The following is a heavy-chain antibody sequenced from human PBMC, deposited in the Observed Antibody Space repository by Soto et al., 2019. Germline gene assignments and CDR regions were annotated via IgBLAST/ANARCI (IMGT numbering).Heavy chain of an antibody. CDR3: ARSEYGDIYYYYGMDV. D-gene: IGHD4-17*01. CDR1: GGTFSSYA. J-gene: IGHJ6*02. V-gene: IGHV1-69*01. Sequence: QVQLVQSGAEVKKPGSSVKVSCKASGGTFSSYAISWVRQAPGQGLEWMGGIIPIFGTANYAQKCQGRVTITADESRSTAYMELSSLRSEDTAVYYCARSEYGDIYYYYGMDVWGQGTTVTVSS. CDR2: IIPIFGTA.